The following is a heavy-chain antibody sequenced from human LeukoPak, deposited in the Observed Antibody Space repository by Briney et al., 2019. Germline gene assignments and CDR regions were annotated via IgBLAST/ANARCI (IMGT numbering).Heavy chain of an antibody. J-gene: IGHJ4*02. CDR3: ARGTIRFLEWLLQEVDY. Sequence: GGSLRLSCAASGFTFSSYSMNWVRQAPGKGLEWVSYISSGSSTIYYADSVKGRFTISRDNAKNSLYLQMNSLRAEDTAVYYCARGTIRFLEWLLQEVDYWGQGTLVTVSS. V-gene: IGHV3-48*01. CDR1: GFTFSSYS. D-gene: IGHD3-3*01. CDR2: ISSGSSTI.